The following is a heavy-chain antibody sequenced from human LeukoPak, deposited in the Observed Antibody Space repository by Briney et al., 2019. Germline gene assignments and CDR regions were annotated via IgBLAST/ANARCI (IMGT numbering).Heavy chain of an antibody. CDR3: ASVNVRGAPTRVDY. J-gene: IGHJ4*02. Sequence: SETLSLTCGVSGYSISSGSWWGWIRPPPGKGLEWIGYIYYSGDIYYNPSLKSRVTMSVDTSKNQFSLKLSSVTAVDTAVYYCASVNVRGAPTRVDYWGQGTLVTVSS. V-gene: IGHV4-28*05. D-gene: IGHD3-10*02. CDR2: IYYSGDI. CDR1: GYSISSGSW.